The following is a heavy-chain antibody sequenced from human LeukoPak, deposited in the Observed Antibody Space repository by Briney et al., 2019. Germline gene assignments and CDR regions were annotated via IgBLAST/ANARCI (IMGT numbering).Heavy chain of an antibody. CDR2: ISWNSGSI. D-gene: IGHD6-6*01. CDR1: GFTFDDYA. CDR3: AKEGSSSSLDY. J-gene: IGHJ4*02. Sequence: GRSLRLSCAASGFTFDDYAMHWVRQAPGKGLEWVSGISWNSGSIGYADSVKGRFTISRDNAKNSLYLQMNSLRAEDVALYYCAKEGSSSSLDYWGQGTLVTVSS. V-gene: IGHV3-9*03.